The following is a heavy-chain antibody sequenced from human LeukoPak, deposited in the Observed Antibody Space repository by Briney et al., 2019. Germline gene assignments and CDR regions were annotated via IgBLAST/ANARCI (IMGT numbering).Heavy chain of an antibody. J-gene: IGHJ4*02. V-gene: IGHV4-39*07. CDR1: GGSISSSSYY. Sequence: PSETLSLTCTVSGGSISSSSYYWGWIRQPPGKGLEWIGSIYYSGSTNYNPSLKSRVTISVDTSKNQFSLKLSSVTAADTAVYYCARGRPKKYCGGDCYYGYWGQGTLVTVSS. CDR2: IYYSGST. CDR3: ARGRPKKYCGGDCYYGY. D-gene: IGHD2-21*02.